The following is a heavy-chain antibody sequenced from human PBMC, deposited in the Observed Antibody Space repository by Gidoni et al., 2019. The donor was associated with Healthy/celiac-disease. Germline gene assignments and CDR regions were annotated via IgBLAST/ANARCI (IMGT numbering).Heavy chain of an antibody. D-gene: IGHD1-26*01. Sequence: QVQLVESGGGVVQPGRSLRLSCAASGFTFSSYAMHWVRQAPGKGLEWVAVISYDGSNKYYADSVKGRFTISRDNSKNTLYLQMNSLRAEDTAVYYCARDNIQRWELLRYWGQGTLVTVSS. CDR1: GFTFSSYA. V-gene: IGHV3-30-3*01. CDR2: ISYDGSNK. J-gene: IGHJ4*02. CDR3: ARDNIQRWELLRY.